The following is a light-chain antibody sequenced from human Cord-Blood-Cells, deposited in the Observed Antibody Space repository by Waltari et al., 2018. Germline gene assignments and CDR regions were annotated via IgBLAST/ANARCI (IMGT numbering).Light chain of an antibody. J-gene: IGKJ4*01. Sequence: EIVLTQSPPPLSLSPGQSATLSCKASQSVSSYLAWYQQKPGQAPRLLSYDASNRATGIPARFSGSGSGTDFTVTIRSLEAEDFAGYYCQQRSNWPPVTFGGGTKVEIK. V-gene: IGKV3-11*01. CDR1: QSVSSY. CDR2: DAS. CDR3: QQRSNWPPVT.